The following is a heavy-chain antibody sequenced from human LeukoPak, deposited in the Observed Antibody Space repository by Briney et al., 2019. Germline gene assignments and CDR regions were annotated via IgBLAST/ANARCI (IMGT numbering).Heavy chain of an antibody. V-gene: IGHV4-39*01. D-gene: IGHD3-22*01. CDR3: ARHVHSASMIVVVVTPPYLPDFDL. Sequence: SETLSLTCTVSGGSISSTCYYWGWIRQPPGKGREWNRSVYYRGSPYSNPSLRSRVTISVDTSKNQFSLMLSPVAAAATAVYYCARHVHSASMIVVVVTPPYLPDFDLWGRGTLVTVSS. J-gene: IGHJ2*01. CDR1: GGSISSTCYY. CDR2: VYYRGSP.